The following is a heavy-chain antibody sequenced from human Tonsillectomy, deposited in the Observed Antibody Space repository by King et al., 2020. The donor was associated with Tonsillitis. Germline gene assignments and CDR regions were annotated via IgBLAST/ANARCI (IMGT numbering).Heavy chain of an antibody. CDR2: ITWNSGSI. CDR1: GFTFGDFA. V-gene: IGHV3-9*01. D-gene: IGHD3-9*01. CDR3: AKDRGLRYFASLDY. J-gene: IGHJ4*02. Sequence: DVQLVESGGGLVQPGRSLRLSCAASGFTFGDFAMHWLRQAPGKGLEWVSGITWNSGSIVYADSVKGRFTISRDNVKNSLYLQMNSLRAEDTALYYCAKDRGLRYFASLDYWGQGTLVTVSS.